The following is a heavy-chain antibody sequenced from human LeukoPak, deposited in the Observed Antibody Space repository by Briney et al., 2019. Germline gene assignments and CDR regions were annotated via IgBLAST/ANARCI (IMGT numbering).Heavy chain of an antibody. CDR2: IYHSGST. D-gene: IGHD1-26*01. V-gene: IGHV4-38-2*02. J-gene: IGHJ4*02. CDR1: GYSISSGYY. CDR3: ARGGSYLFDY. Sequence: PSETLSLTCTVSGYSISSGYYWGWIRQPPGKGLEWIGSIYHSGSTYYNPSLKSRVTISVDTSKNQFSLKLSSVTAADTAVYYCARGGSYLFDYWGQGTLVTVSS.